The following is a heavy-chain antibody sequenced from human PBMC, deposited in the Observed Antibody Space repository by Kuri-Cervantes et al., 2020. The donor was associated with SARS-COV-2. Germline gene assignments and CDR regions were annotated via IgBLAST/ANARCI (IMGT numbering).Heavy chain of an antibody. CDR2: ISSSGSTI. J-gene: IGHJ6*02. D-gene: IGHD1-26*01. CDR3: AREAPCRIVGAICYGMDV. CDR1: GFTFSSYE. V-gene: IGHV3-48*03. Sequence: LSLTCAASGFTFSSYEMNWVRKAPGKGLEWVSYISSSGSTIYYADSVKGRFTISRDNAKNSLYLQMNSLRDEDTAVYYCAREAPCRIVGAICYGMDVWGQGTTVTVSS.